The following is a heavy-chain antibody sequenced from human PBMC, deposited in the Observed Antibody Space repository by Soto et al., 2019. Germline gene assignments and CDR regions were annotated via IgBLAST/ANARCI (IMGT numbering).Heavy chain of an antibody. D-gene: IGHD6-19*01. V-gene: IGHV3-23*01. CDR1: GFTFSSYA. CDR2: ISGSGGST. Sequence: PGGSLRLSCAASGFTFSSYAMSWVRQAPRKGLEWVSAISGSGGSTYYADSVKGRFTISRDNSKNTLYLQMNSLRAEDTAVYYCAKDGGGSVAGTPYYYYGMDVWGQGTTVTVSS. J-gene: IGHJ6*02. CDR3: AKDGGGSVAGTPYYYYGMDV.